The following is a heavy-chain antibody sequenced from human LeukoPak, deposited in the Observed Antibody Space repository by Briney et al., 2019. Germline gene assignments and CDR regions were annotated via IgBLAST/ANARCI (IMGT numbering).Heavy chain of an antibody. CDR2: SRNKASSYTT. CDR3: GRIAIIANHGMDV. J-gene: IGHJ6*02. Sequence: PGGSLRLSCAASGFKFSDDYIDWVRQAPGKGLEWVGRSRNKASSYTTEYAASVEGRFTISRDVSESSLYLQMNSLRTEDTAVYYCGRIAIIANHGMDVWGQGTTVTVSS. V-gene: IGHV3-72*01. D-gene: IGHD1-14*01. CDR1: GFKFSDDY.